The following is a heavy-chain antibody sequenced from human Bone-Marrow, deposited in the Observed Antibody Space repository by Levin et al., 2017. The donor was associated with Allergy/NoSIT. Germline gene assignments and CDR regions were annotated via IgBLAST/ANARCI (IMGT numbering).Heavy chain of an antibody. CDR2: IYFDGTT. CDR3: ARLHFGDNSGLLDS. Sequence: SETLSLTCTVSGASISSGGYYWTLIRQPPRTGLEWIGNIYFDGTTFYNPSLQSRVTMSLDKSNNQFSLNLISVTAADTAVYYCARLHFGDNSGLLDSWGQGILVTVSS. V-gene: IGHV4-31*03. J-gene: IGHJ4*02. CDR1: GASISSGGYY. D-gene: IGHD3-22*01.